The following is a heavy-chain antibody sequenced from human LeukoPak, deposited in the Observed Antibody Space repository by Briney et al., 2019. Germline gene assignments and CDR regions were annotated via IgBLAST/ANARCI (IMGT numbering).Heavy chain of an antibody. V-gene: IGHV3-48*04. J-gene: IGHJ4*02. CDR3: ARSRYSSSWYHEIYYFDY. CDR1: GFTFSSYS. CDR2: ISSSSSTI. D-gene: IGHD6-13*01. Sequence: GGSLRLSCAASGFTFSSYSMNWVRQAPGKGLELVSYISSSSSTIYYADSVKGRFTISRDNAKNSLYLKMNSLRAEDTAEYYCARSRYSSSWYHEIYYFDYWGQGTLVTVSS.